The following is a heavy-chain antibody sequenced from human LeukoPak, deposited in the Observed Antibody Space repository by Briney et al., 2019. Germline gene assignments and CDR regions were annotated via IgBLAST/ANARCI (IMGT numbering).Heavy chain of an antibody. CDR3: ARGVSYGGGMDV. CDR1: GGSFSGYY. V-gene: IGHV4-34*01. Sequence: SETLSLTCAVYGGSFSGYYWSWIRQPPGKGLEWIGEINHSGSTNYNPSLKSRVTISVDTSKNQFSLRLSSVTAADTAVYYCARGVSYGGGMDVWGQGTTVTVSS. D-gene: IGHD1-26*01. J-gene: IGHJ6*02. CDR2: INHSGST.